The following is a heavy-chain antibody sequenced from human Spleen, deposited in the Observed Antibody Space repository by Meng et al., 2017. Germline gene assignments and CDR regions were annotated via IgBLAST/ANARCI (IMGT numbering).Heavy chain of an antibody. CDR2: INPNSGST. D-gene: IGHD6-19*01. V-gene: IGHV1-2*02. CDR1: GYTFTGYY. CDR3: ASIAVAVPFDY. J-gene: IGHJ4*02. Sequence: QVQLVQSGAEVKKPGASVKVSCKASGYTFTGYYIHWVRQAPGQGLEWMGWINPNSGSTTYTQKFQGRVTMTRDTSISTAYMELSRLRSDDTAVYYCASIAVAVPFDYWGQGTLVTVSS.